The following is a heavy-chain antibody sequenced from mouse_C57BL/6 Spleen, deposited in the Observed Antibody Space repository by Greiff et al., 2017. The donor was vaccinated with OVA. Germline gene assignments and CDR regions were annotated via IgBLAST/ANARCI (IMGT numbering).Heavy chain of an antibody. CDR1: GYTFTSYT. CDR3: ARSQRDFDY. V-gene: IGHV1-4*01. Sequence: VKLMESGAELARPGASVKMSCKASGYTFTSYTMHWVKQRPGQGLEWIGYINPSSGYTKYNQKFKDKATLTADKSSSTAYMQLSSLTSEDSAVYYCARSQRDFDYWGQGTTLTVSS. CDR2: INPSSGYT. J-gene: IGHJ2*01.